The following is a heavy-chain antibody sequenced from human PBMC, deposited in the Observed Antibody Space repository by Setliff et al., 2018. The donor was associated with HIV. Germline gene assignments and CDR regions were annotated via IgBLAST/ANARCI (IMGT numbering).Heavy chain of an antibody. Sequence: PGESLKISCEGSGYTFSSYWIAWVRQVPGRGLEWMGIIFPRDSDTRYSPSFQGQVTISADKSINIAYLQWGSLKASDTAMYYCARRLPYCSSSSCYDYYLDYWGQGTLVTVSS. CDR3: ARRLPYCSSSSCYDYYLDY. J-gene: IGHJ4*02. V-gene: IGHV5-51*01. CDR1: GYTFSSYW. D-gene: IGHD2-2*01. CDR2: IFPRDSDT.